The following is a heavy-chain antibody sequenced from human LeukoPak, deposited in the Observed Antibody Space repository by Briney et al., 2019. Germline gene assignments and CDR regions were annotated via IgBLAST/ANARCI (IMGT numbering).Heavy chain of an antibody. J-gene: IGHJ4*02. V-gene: IGHV3-30*03. Sequence: HPGRSLRLSCAASGFTFSSYGMHWVRQAPGKGLEWVAVISYDGSNKYYADSVKGRFTISRDNSKNTLYLQMNSLRAEDTAVYYCARAYGDYLGDYFDYWGQGTLVTVSS. CDR2: ISYDGSNK. CDR1: GFTFSSYG. D-gene: IGHD4-17*01. CDR3: ARAYGDYLGDYFDY.